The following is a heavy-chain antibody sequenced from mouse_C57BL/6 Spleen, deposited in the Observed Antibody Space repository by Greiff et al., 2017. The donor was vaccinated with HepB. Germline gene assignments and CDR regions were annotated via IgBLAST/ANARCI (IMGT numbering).Heavy chain of an antibody. J-gene: IGHJ4*01. Sequence: QVQLQQSGPGLVQPSQSLSITCTVSGFSLTSYGVHWVRQSPGKGLEWLGVIWSGGSTDYNAAFISRRSISKDNSKSQVFFKMNSLQADDTAIYYCARNYHYYGSNPSYYYAMDDWGQGTSVSVSS. V-gene: IGHV2-2*01. D-gene: IGHD1-1*01. CDR1: GFSLTSYG. CDR3: ARNYHYYGSNPSYYYAMDD. CDR2: IWSGGST.